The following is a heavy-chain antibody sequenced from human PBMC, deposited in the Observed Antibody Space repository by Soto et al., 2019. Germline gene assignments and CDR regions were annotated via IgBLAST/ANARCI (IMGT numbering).Heavy chain of an antibody. D-gene: IGHD4-17*01. J-gene: IGHJ3*02. CDR3: ARDLSGDYGALDT. CDR1: GFTFRSYG. V-gene: IGHV3-33*01. Sequence: GGSLRLSCAPSGFTFRSYGMHWARPAPGKGLEWGAVIWYDGSNKVYADSVKGRFTISRDNSKNTLYLQMNSLRAEDTAVYYCARDLSGDYGALDTWGQGTMVTVSS. CDR2: IWYDGSNK.